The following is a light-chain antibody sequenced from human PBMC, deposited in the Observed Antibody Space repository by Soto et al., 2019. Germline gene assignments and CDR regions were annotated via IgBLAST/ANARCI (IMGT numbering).Light chain of an antibody. V-gene: IGKV1-12*01. J-gene: IGKJ4*01. CDR1: QGITNS. CDR2: AAS. Sequence: DIQMTQSPSSVSASVGDRVTITCRASQGITNSLVWYQQQPGRAPKLLIFAASSLQSGVPSRFSGSGSGTDFTLTITSLQPEDFATYYCQQADSFPRTFGGGTKVEIK. CDR3: QQADSFPRT.